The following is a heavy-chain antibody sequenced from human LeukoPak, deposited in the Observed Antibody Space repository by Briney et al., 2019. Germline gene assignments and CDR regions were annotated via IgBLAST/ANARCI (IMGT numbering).Heavy chain of an antibody. CDR1: GYTFTSYD. Sequence: ASVTVSCKASGYTFTSYDINWVRQATGQGLEWMGWMNPNSGNTGYAQKFQGRVTMTRNTSISTAYMELSSLRSEDTAVYYCARARVLLWFGEFWRPPYYMDVWGKGTTVTISS. D-gene: IGHD3-10*01. CDR2: MNPNSGNT. J-gene: IGHJ6*03. V-gene: IGHV1-8*01. CDR3: ARARVLLWFGEFWRPPYYMDV.